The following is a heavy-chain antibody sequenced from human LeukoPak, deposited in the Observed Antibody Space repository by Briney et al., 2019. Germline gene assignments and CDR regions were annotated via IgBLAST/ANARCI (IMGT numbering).Heavy chain of an antibody. D-gene: IGHD3-10*01. J-gene: IGHJ6*03. V-gene: IGHV3-48*04. CDR2: IIPSGHTT. CDR3: ARYNYYGSGSYFSNYYYYYMDV. CDR1: GFTFSSHG. Sequence: PGGSLRLSCVASGFTFSSHGMNWVRNAPGKGLEWVSGIIPSGHTTYYADSVRGRFTISRDNAKNSLYLQMNSLRAEDTAVYYCARYNYYGSGSYFSNYYYYYMDVWGKGTPVTISS.